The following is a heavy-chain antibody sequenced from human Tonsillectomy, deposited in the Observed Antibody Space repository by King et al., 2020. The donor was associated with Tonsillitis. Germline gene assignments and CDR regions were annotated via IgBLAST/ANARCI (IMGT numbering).Heavy chain of an antibody. CDR3: AKDLFYYDSSGYLDF. CDR2: ISYDGHNK. CDR1: GFTFSSYD. J-gene: IGHJ4*02. Sequence: VQLVESGGGVVQPGRSLRLSCAASGFTFSSYDMHWVRQAPGKGLEWVAVISYDGHNKYYADSVKGRFTISRDNSRNTLYLQMNSLRAEDTAVYYCAKDLFYYDSSGYLDFWSQGTLVTVSS. V-gene: IGHV3-30*18. D-gene: IGHD3-22*01.